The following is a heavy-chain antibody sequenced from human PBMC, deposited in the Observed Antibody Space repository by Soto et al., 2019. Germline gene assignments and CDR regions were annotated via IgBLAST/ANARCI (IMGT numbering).Heavy chain of an antibody. V-gene: IGHV1-46*01. CDR2: INPSGGST. Sequence: VKVSFKASGYTFTSYYMHWVRQAPGQGLEWMGIINPSGGSTSYAQKFQGRVTTTRDTSTSTVYMELSSLRSEDTAVYYCARDFPSPTDYYGMDVWGQGTKVTVS. D-gene: IGHD4-17*01. J-gene: IGHJ6*02. CDR1: GYTFTSYY. CDR3: ARDFPSPTDYYGMDV.